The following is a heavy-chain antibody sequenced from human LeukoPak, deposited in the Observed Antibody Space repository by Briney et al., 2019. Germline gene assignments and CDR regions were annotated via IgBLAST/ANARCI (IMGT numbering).Heavy chain of an antibody. CDR1: GYTFTGYY. V-gene: IGHV1-2*02. Sequence: GASVNVSCMASGYTFTGYYMHWVRQAPGQGLEWMGWINPNSGGTNYAQKFQGRVTMTRDTSISTAYMELSRLRSDDTAVYYCASTTSGYGSGSYRIDYWGQGTLVTVSS. J-gene: IGHJ4*02. CDR3: ASTTSGYGSGSYRIDY. CDR2: INPNSGGT. D-gene: IGHD3-10*01.